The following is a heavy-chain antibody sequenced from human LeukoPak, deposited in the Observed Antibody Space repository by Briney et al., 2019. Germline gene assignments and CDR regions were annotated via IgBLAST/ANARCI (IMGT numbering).Heavy chain of an antibody. D-gene: IGHD3-10*01. V-gene: IGHV4-39*07. J-gene: IGHJ4*02. CDR1: GGSTNSSNYN. Sequence: PSETLSLTCTVSGGSTNSSNYNWGWIRQPPRRGPEWLASVYYSGLTYYNSSLKSRVSISVDTSKNQFSLKLTSATAADTAVYYCARVAYGSGSRLIDCWGQGTLVTISS. CDR3: ARVAYGSGSRLIDC. CDR2: VYYSGLT.